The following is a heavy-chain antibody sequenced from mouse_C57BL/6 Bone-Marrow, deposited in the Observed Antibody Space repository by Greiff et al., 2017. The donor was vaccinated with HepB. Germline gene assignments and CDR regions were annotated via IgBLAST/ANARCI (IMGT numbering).Heavy chain of an antibody. CDR3: TKDYYGSSYVGYYFDY. V-gene: IGHV6-3*01. CDR2: IRLKSDNYAT. CDR1: GFTFSNYW. J-gene: IGHJ2*01. Sequence: EVQLQESGGGLVQPGGSMKLSCVASGFTFSNYWMNWVRQSPEKGLEWVAQIRLKSDNYATHYAESVKGRFTISRDDSKSSVYLQMNNLRAEDTGIYYCTKDYYGSSYVGYYFDYWGQGTTLTVSS. D-gene: IGHD1-1*01.